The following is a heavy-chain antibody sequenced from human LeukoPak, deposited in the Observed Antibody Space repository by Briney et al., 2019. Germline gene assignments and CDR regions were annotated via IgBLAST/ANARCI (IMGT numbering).Heavy chain of an antibody. Sequence: PSETLSLTCTVSGGSISSYYWSWIRQPLGKGLEWIGYIYYSGSHNYNPPLKSRVTISVDTYKNKFSPKLTSVTAADTAVYYCARVKYYYDSSGYSQNFDYWGQGTLVTVSS. CDR1: GGSISSYY. V-gene: IGHV4-59*01. CDR3: ARVKYYYDSSGYSQNFDY. D-gene: IGHD3-22*01. J-gene: IGHJ4*02. CDR2: IYYSGSH.